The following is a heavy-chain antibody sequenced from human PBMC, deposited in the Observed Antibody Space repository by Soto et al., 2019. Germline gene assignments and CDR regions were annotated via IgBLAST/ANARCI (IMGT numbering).Heavy chain of an antibody. D-gene: IGHD3-3*01. J-gene: IGHJ4*02. CDR2: ISYDGGNK. CDR3: AKDTENSRITIFGVVTQPRDPYFDY. Sequence: PGGSLRLSCAASGFTFSSYGMHWVRQAPGKGLEWVAVISYDGGNKYYADSVKGRFTISRDNSKNTLYLQMNSLRAEDTAVYYCAKDTENSRITIFGVVTQPRDPYFDYWGQGTLVTVSS. CDR1: GFTFSSYG. V-gene: IGHV3-30*18.